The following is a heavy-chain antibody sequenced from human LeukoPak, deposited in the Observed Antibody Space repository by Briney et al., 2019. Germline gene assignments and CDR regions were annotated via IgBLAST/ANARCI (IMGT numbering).Heavy chain of an antibody. CDR2: ISGSGGST. CDR3: AKDSGSGWYENWFDP. J-gene: IGHJ5*02. D-gene: IGHD6-19*01. Sequence: GGSLRLSCAASGFTFSSYAMSWVRQAPGKGLEWVSAISGSGGSTYYADSVKGRFTISRDNSKNTLYLQMNSLRAEDTAVYYCAKDSGSGWYENWFDPWGQGTLVTVSS. CDR1: GFTFSSYA. V-gene: IGHV3-23*01.